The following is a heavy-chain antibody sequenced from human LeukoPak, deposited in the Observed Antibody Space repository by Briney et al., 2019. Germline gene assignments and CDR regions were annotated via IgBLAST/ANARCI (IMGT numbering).Heavy chain of an antibody. J-gene: IGHJ3*02. Sequence: GGSLRLSCAASGFTFSSYSMNWVRQAPGKGLEWVSYISSSSSTIYYADSVKGRFTISRDNAKNSLYQQMNSLRAEDTAVYYCAGDLGVVVPAAYQPLGIWGQGTMVTVSS. CDR3: AGDLGVVVPAAYQPLGI. D-gene: IGHD2-2*01. CDR1: GFTFSSYS. CDR2: ISSSSSTI. V-gene: IGHV3-48*01.